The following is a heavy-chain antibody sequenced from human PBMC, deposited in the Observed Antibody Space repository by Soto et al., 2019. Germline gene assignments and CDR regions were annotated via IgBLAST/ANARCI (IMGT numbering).Heavy chain of an antibody. J-gene: IGHJ3*02. CDR3: ASALGYCSSTSCYTDILTGSDAFDI. Sequence: GGSLRLSCAASGFTFSSYWMHWVRQAPGKGLVWVSRINSDGSSTSYADSVKGRFTISRDNAKNTLYLQMNSLRAEDTAVYYCASALGYCSSTSCYTDILTGSDAFDIWGQGTMVTVSS. CDR2: INSDGSST. D-gene: IGHD2-2*02. V-gene: IGHV3-74*01. CDR1: GFTFSSYW.